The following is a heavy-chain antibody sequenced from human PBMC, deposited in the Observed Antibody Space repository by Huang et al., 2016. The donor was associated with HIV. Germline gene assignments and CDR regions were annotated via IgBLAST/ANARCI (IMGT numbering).Heavy chain of an antibody. Sequence: EVQLVESGGGLVKPGGSLRLSCAASGFTFSDYSMSWVRQAPGKGLQGGSHISGSSSYIYYVDSVKGRFAISRDNAKNLLCLQMNSLRAEDTAVYYCARRYNWNYVAHGFDIWGQGTMVTVSS. CDR3: ARRYNWNYVAHGFDI. D-gene: IGHD1-7*01. CDR1: GFTFSDYS. J-gene: IGHJ3*02. CDR2: ISGSSSYI. V-gene: IGHV3-21*01.